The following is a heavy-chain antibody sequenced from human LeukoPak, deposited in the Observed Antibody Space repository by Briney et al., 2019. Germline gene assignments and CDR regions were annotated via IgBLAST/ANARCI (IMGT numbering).Heavy chain of an antibody. CDR1: GGSISSSSYY. D-gene: IGHD3-22*01. V-gene: IGHV4-39*07. J-gene: IGHJ3*02. CDR3: ARDGYDSSGYPGAFDI. CDR2: IYYSGST. Sequence: KTSETLSLTCTVSGGSISSSSYYWGWIRQPPGKGLEWIGSIYYSGSTYYNPSLKSRVTISVDTSKNQFSLKLSSVTAADTAVYYCARDGYDSSGYPGAFDIWGQGTMVTVSS.